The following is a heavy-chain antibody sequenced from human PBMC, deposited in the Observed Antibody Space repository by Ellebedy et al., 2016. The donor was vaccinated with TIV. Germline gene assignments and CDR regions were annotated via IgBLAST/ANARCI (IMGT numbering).Heavy chain of an antibody. D-gene: IGHD4-17*01. CDR3: ATDGSYGDYRSPTHAFEI. CDR1: GFTLSNYW. J-gene: IGHJ3*02. V-gene: IGHV3-7*01. CDR2: INEDGTKK. Sequence: GESLKISCTASGFTLSNYWMTWVRQAPGRGLEWVANINEDGTKKHFVDSVRGRFTISRDNAKNSLYLQMTSLRAEDTAVYYCATDGSYGDYRSPTHAFEIWGQGTMVTVSS.